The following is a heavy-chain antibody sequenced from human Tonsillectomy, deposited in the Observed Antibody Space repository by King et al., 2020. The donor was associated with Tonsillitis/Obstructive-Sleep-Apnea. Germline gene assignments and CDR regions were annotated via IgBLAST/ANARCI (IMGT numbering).Heavy chain of an antibody. V-gene: IGHV1-2*04. D-gene: IGHD3-22*01. J-gene: IGHJ4*02. CDR1: GYTFTGYY. Sequence: QLVQSGAEVKKPGASVKVSCKASGYTFTGYYMHWVRQAPGQGLEWMGWINPNSGGTNYAQKFQGWVTMTRDTSISTAYMELSRLRSDDTAVYYCVRAQYYYDRSGYFDYWGQGTLVTVSS. CDR2: INPNSGGT. CDR3: VRAQYYYDRSGYFDY.